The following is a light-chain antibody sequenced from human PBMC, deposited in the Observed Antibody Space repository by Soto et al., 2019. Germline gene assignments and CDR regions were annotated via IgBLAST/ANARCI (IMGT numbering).Light chain of an antibody. Sequence: DIQMTQSPSSVSASVGDRVTITCRASQRISSWVDWYQQKPGKAPNLLIYTASILQIGVQSRFSGSGSETDFTLTIASLQPEDFATYYCQQAHSFAVTFGEGTQMDIK. J-gene: IGKJ5*01. CDR3: QQAHSFAVT. V-gene: IGKV1-12*01. CDR1: QRISSW. CDR2: TAS.